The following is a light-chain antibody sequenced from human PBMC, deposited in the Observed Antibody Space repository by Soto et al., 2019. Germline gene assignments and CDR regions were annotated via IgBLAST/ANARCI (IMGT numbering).Light chain of an antibody. V-gene: IGKV1-27*01. CDR2: AAS. CDR1: QGIKNY. Sequence: DIQVTQYPSSLSASVGDRVTITCRASQGIKNYLAWYQQKPGEIPKLLIYAASTLESGIPPRFSGSGSGTDFTLTINNLQPEDVATYYCQRYYNAPFTFGGGTKVKIK. CDR3: QRYYNAPFT. J-gene: IGKJ4*01.